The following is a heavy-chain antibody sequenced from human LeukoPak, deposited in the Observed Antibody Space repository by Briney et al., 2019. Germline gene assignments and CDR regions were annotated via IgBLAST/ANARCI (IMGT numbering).Heavy chain of an antibody. CDR2: IYYSGST. D-gene: IGHD3-3*01. Sequence: SETLSLTCTVSGGSISSSSYYWGWIRQPPGKGLEWIGSIYYSGSTYYNPPLKSRVTISVDTSKNQFSLKLSSVTAADTAVYYCARNRRYYDFWSGYPADAFDIWGQGTMVTVSS. CDR3: ARNRRYYDFWSGYPADAFDI. V-gene: IGHV4-39*01. CDR1: GGSISSSSYY. J-gene: IGHJ3*02.